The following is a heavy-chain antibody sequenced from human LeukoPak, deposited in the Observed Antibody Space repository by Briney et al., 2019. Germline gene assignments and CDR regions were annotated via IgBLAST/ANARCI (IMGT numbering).Heavy chain of an antibody. CDR2: INHSGST. CDR1: GESFSGFY. J-gene: IGHJ4*02. D-gene: IGHD2-2*01. Sequence: PSETLSLTCAVYGESFSGFYWSWIRQPPGKGLEWIGEINHSGSTNDNPSLKSRLTISVDTSKNQFSLKLSSVTAADTAVYYCARTLVVVPAAPTDYWGQGTLVTVSS. V-gene: IGHV4-34*01. CDR3: ARTLVVVPAAPTDY.